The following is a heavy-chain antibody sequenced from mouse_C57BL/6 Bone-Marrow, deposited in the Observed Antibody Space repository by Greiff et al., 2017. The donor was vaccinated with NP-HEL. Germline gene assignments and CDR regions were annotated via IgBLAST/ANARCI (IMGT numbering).Heavy chain of an antibody. CDR3: TRDYGSLFAY. CDR2: IDPEDGDT. V-gene: IGHV14-1*01. D-gene: IGHD1-1*01. CDR1: GFNIKDYY. Sequence: EVQLQQSGAELVRPGASVKLSCTASGFNIKDYYMHWVKQRPEQGLEWIGRIDPEDGDTEYAPKFQGKATMTADTASNTAYLQLSSLTTEDTAVYYFTRDYGSLFAYWGQGTLVTVSA. J-gene: IGHJ3*01.